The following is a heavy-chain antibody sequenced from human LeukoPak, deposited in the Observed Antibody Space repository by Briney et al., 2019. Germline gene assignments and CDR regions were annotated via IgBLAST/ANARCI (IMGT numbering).Heavy chain of an antibody. V-gene: IGHV1-69*05. D-gene: IGHD4-17*01. CDR2: IIPIFGTA. CDR3: ARHGDNGDYDDAFDI. J-gene: IGHJ3*02. CDR1: GGTFSSYA. Sequence: SVKVSCKASGGTFSSYAISWVRQAPGQGLEWMGGIIPIFGTANYAQKFQGRVTMTRDTSTRTAYLQWSSLKASDTAMYYCARHGDNGDYDDAFDIWGQGTMVTVSS.